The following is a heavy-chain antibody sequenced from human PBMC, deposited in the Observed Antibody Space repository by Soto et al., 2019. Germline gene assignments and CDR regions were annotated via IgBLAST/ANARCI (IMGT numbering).Heavy chain of an antibody. J-gene: IGHJ6*02. V-gene: IGHV4-30-4*01. CDR2: IYYSGST. CDR1: GCSISSGDYY. CDR3: ARDPYHVLMVNAPNLYGMDV. D-gene: IGHD2-8*01. Sequence: PLEILSLTCTVSGCSISSGDYYWSWIRQPPGKGQEWIGYIYYSGSTYYNPSLKSRVTISVDTSKNQFSLKLSSVTAADTAVYYCARDPYHVLMVNAPNLYGMDVWGQGTTVTVSS.